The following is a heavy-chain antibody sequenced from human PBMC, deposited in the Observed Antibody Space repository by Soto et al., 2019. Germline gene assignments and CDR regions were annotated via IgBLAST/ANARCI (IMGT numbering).Heavy chain of an antibody. J-gene: IGHJ6*03. Sequence: QVQLVESGGGLVKPGGSLRLSCAASGFTFSDYYMSWIRQAPGKGLEWVSYISSSGSTIYYADSVKGRFTISRDNAKNSLYLQINSLRAEDTAVYYCARVGGKPACSGGSCYSHYYYYYMDVWGKGTTVTVSS. CDR2: ISSSGSTI. V-gene: IGHV3-11*01. CDR3: ARVGGKPACSGGSCYSHYYYYYMDV. CDR1: GFTFSDYY. D-gene: IGHD2-15*01.